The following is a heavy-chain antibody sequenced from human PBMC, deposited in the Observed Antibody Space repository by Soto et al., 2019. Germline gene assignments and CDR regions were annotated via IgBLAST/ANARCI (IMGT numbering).Heavy chain of an antibody. V-gene: IGHV3-30*04. Sequence: QMQLVQSGGGVVQPGRSLRLSCAASGFTFSHYPMHWVRQAPGKGLEWVAVISFDGSNKFYADSVKGRFTISKDNSQXXXXLQMXDXXXXXXXXXXXXXXXXXXXXXXXXXXXXXXXXPSDVDIWGQGTTVTVSS. J-gene: IGHJ6*02. D-gene: IGHD6-6*01. CDR2: ISFDGSNK. CDR1: GFTFSHYP. CDR3: XXXXXXXXXXXXXXXXXXXXXPSDVDI.